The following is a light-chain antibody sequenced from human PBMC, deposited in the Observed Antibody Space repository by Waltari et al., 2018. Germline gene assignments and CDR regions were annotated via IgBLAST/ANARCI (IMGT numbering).Light chain of an antibody. Sequence: VLYSSNNKNYLSWYQQKPGQPPKLLIYWASTRESGVPDRFSGSGSGTDFTLTISSLQAEDVAVYYCQQYYSTPPTFGPGTKVDIK. CDR2: WAS. CDR3: QQYYSTPPT. CDR1: VLYSSNNKNY. V-gene: IGKV4-1*01. J-gene: IGKJ3*01.